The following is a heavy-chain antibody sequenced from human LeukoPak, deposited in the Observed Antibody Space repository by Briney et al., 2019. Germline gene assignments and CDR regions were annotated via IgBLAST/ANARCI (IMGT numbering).Heavy chain of an antibody. V-gene: IGHV3-21*06. D-gene: IGHD5-12*01. CDR1: GFTFSGYS. J-gene: IGHJ6*02. CDR2: ISESSSYV. CDR3: ARDRAVKARIGGMDV. Sequence: GGSLRLSCEASGFTFSGYSMNWVRQAPGKGLEWVSYISESSSYVYYADSVKGRFTISRDNGKNSLYLQMSSLRAEDTAMYYCARDRAVKARIGGMDVWGQGTTVTVSS.